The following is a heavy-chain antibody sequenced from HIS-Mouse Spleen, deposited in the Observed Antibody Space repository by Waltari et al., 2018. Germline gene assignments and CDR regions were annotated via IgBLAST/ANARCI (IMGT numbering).Heavy chain of an antibody. Sequence: GKGLEWVAVIWYDGSNKYYADSVKGRFTISRDNSKNTLYLQMNSLRAEDTAVYYCARDSGDYYDSSGYFLDAFDIWGQGTMVTVSS. D-gene: IGHD3-22*01. CDR3: ARDSGDYYDSSGYFLDAFDI. CDR2: IWYDGSNK. J-gene: IGHJ3*02. V-gene: IGHV3-33*01.